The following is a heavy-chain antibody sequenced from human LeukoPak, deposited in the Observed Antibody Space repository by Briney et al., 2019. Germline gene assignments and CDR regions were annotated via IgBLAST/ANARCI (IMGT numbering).Heavy chain of an antibody. CDR2: IYYSGST. D-gene: IGHD2-8*01. CDR3: ASLLWGYADY. Sequence: SETLSLTCTVSGGSISSRSYYWGWIRQPPGKGLEWIGSIYYSGSTYYNPSLKSRVTISVDTSKNQFSLKLSSVTAADTAVYYCASLLWGYADYWGQGSLVTVSS. CDR1: GGSISSRSYY. V-gene: IGHV4-39*01. J-gene: IGHJ4*02.